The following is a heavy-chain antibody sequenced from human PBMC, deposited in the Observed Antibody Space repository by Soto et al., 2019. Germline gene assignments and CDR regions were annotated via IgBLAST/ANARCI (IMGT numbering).Heavy chain of an antibody. CDR1: GYSFTDYD. D-gene: IGHD3-10*01. CDR3: ARSPNYYLRYFDL. V-gene: IGHV1-18*01. CDR2: ISPYNDKT. J-gene: IGHJ2*01. Sequence: SVKVSCKTSGYSFTDYDIHWVRQAAGQGLEWMGWISPYNDKTNYTQKLQGRVTITTDTSTSTAYMELRSLRSDDTAVYYCARSPNYYLRYFDLWGRGTLVTVSS.